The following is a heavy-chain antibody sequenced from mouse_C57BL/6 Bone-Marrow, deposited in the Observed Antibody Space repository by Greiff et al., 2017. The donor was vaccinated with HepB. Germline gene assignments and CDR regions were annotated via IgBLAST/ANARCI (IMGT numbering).Heavy chain of an antibody. D-gene: IGHD1-1*01. Sequence: EVQRVESGGGLVKPGGSLKLSCAASGFTFSSYAMSWVRQTPEKRLEWVATISDGGSYTYYPDNVKGRFTISRDNAKNNLYLQMSHLKSEDTAMYYCARDGRSPYIWLAHWGQGTLATVSA. V-gene: IGHV5-4*01. J-gene: IGHJ3*01. CDR2: ISDGGSYT. CDR3: ARDGRSPYIWLAH. CDR1: GFTFSSYA.